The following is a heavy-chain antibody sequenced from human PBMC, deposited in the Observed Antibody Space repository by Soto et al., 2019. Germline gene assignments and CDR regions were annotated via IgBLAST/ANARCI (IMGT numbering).Heavy chain of an antibody. J-gene: IGHJ5*01. CDR1: GSSISGSSYY. V-gene: IGHV4-39*02. Sequence: SETLALTAALSGSSISGSSYYWVWIRHPPGKGLEWIGNFHCSGSTYYKPSLKGRVTISVDTSKDQFSLKLTSVSATDTVVYYCAGAQLGRSGGSQFDSWGQGTLVTVSS. CDR3: AGAQLGRSGGSQFDS. CDR2: FHCSGST. D-gene: IGHD2-15*01.